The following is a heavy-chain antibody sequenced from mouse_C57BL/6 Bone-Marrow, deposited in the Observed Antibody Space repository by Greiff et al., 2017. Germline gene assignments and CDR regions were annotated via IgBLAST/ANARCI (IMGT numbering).Heavy chain of an antibody. CDR2: ISSGSSTI. CDR3: ARDYYGSSYGYFDV. D-gene: IGHD1-1*01. Sequence: EVKLVESGGGLVKPGGSLKLSCAASVFTFSDYGMHWVRQAPEKGLEWVAYISSGSSTIYYADTVKGRFTISRDNAKNTLFLQMTSLRSEDTAMYYCARDYYGSSYGYFDVWGTGTTVTVSS. V-gene: IGHV5-17*01. J-gene: IGHJ1*03. CDR1: VFTFSDYG.